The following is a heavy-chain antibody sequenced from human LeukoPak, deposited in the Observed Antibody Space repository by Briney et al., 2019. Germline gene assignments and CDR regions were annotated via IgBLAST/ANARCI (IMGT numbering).Heavy chain of an antibody. D-gene: IGHD2-2*01. CDR3: AKDMEDIVVVPAAMPADY. J-gene: IGHJ4*02. CDR1: EFSVGSNY. Sequence: PGGSLRLSCAASEFSVGSNYMTWVRQAPGKGLEWVSLIYSGGSTYYADSVKGRFTLSRDNSKNTLYLQMNSLRAEDTAVYYCAKDMEDIVVVPAAMPADYWGQGTLVTVSS. V-gene: IGHV3-66*01. CDR2: IYSGGST.